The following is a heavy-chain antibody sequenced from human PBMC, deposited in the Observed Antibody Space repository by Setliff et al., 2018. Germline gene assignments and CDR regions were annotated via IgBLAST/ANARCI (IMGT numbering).Heavy chain of an antibody. CDR3: ARRWETGDQDAYDI. V-gene: IGHV1-18*04. J-gene: IGHJ3*02. CDR2: IGARNVKT. Sequence: GASVKVSCKASGYTFTTYGISWVRQAPGQGLEWMGWIGARNVKTNYAQKFQGRVTMTTDTSTSTGYMELRSLTSDDTAVYYCARRWETGDQDAYDIWGQGTMVTVSS. CDR1: GYTFTTYG. D-gene: IGHD7-27*01.